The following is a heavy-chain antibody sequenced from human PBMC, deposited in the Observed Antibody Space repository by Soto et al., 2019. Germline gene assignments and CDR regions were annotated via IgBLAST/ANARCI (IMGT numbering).Heavy chain of an antibody. CDR1: GGTFSGYV. CDR2: FVPLFGTT. J-gene: IGHJ4*02. CDR3: ATHCLGVSSPPYFDT. D-gene: IGHD2-21*02. Sequence: QLVQSGSEVKKPGSSVKVSCQASGGTFSGYVVTWVRQAPGQGLEWMGEFVPLFGTTNYAQRFSGRITITAEESTSTAYMELRTRISDDTAVYYCATHCLGVSSPPYFDTWGQGTLVTVSS. V-gene: IGHV1-69*01.